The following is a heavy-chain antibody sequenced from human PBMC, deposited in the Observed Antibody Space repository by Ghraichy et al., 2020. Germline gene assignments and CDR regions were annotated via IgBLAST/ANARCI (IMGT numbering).Heavy chain of an antibody. CDR1: GGSISSGNSY. V-gene: IGHV4-31*03. CDR3: ARGNPPSFWSGYRNFDY. Sequence: SETLSLTCTVSGGSISSGNSYWSWIRQHPGKGLEWIGYIYYSGRTCYNPSLKSRVTISVDTKNLFSLKLSSVTAADTAVYYCARGNPPSFWSGYRNFDYWGQGTLVTVSS. D-gene: IGHD3-3*01. CDR2: IYYSGRT. J-gene: IGHJ4*02.